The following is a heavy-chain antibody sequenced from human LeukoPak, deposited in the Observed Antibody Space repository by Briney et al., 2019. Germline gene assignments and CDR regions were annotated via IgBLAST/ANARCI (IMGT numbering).Heavy chain of an antibody. D-gene: IGHD3-22*01. J-gene: IGHJ4*02. Sequence: ASVKVSCKASGYTFTSYDINWVRQATGQGLEWMGWMNPNSGNTGYAQKFQGRVTMTRDTSISTAYMELSRLRSDDTAVYYCARRHYYDSSGYSDYWGQGTLVTVSS. V-gene: IGHV1-8*01. CDR2: MNPNSGNT. CDR1: GYTFTSYD. CDR3: ARRHYYDSSGYSDY.